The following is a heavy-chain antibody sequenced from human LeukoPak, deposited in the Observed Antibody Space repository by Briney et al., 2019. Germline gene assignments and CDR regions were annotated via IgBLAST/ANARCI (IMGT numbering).Heavy chain of an antibody. J-gene: IGHJ4*02. CDR2: IRGSNGDT. Sequence: GASVKVSCKASGYIFINSGITWVRQAPGQGLKWMGWIRGSNGDTNYAQNLQGRVTVTTDTSTSTAYMELRSLRSDDTAVYYCARDPYPYDYGDPFDYWGQGTLVTVSS. CDR1: GYIFINSG. V-gene: IGHV1-18*01. D-gene: IGHD4-17*01. CDR3: ARDPYPYDYGDPFDY.